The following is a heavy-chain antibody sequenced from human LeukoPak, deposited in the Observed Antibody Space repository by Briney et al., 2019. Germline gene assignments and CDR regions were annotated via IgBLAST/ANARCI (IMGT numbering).Heavy chain of an antibody. J-gene: IGHJ4*02. CDR2: IKQDGSEK. V-gene: IGHV3-7*01. CDR1: GFTFSSYW. CDR3: ARGEYQLPQR. D-gene: IGHD2-2*01. Sequence: GGSLRLSCAASGFTFSSYWISWVRQAPGKGLEWVANIKQDGSEKYYVDSVKGRFTISRDNAKNSLYLQMNSLRAEDTAVYYCARGEYQLPQRWGQGTLVTVSS.